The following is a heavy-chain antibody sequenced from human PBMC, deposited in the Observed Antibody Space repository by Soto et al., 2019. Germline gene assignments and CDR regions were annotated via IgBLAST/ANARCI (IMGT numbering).Heavy chain of an antibody. J-gene: IGHJ5*01. V-gene: IGHV3-23*01. Sequence: GGSLRLSCAASGFMFSSYAMSWVRQAPGKGLEWVSSISASGGTANLADSVEGRCTIPRDNSKSTLYLQMNSLRAEDTAVYYCAKLTYPSDSTGYYYERVSGWIDSWGQGTLVTVSS. CDR2: ISASGGTA. CDR3: AKLTYPSDSTGYYYERVSGWIDS. CDR1: GFMFSSYA. D-gene: IGHD3-22*01.